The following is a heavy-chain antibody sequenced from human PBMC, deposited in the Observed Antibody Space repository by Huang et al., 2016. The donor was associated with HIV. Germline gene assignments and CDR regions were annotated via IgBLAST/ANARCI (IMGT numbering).Heavy chain of an antibody. CDR3: ARDHHDFWRGYRRMYFFDH. V-gene: IGHV4-59*11. J-gene: IGHJ4*02. CDR1: GGSISTHY. CDR2: MDYSGST. Sequence: QVQLQESGPGLVKPSETLSLTCTVSGGSISTHYWSWIRQPPGQGLEWIGSMDYSGSTNDSPSLKSRVTILLDTSKNQFSLRVNSVTAADTAMYYCARDHHDFWRGYRRMYFFDHWGQGTLVTVSS. D-gene: IGHD3-3*01.